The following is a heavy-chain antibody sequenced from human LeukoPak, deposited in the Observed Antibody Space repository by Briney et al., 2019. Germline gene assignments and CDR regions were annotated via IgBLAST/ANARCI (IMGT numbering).Heavy chain of an antibody. CDR3: ARHCTSSSWYGNYYYGMDV. CDR1: GGSISSYY. CDR2: IYYSGST. D-gene: IGHD6-13*01. V-gene: IGHV4-59*08. Sequence: SETLSLTCTVSGGSISSYYWSWIRQPPGKGLEWIGYIYYSGSTNYNPSLKSRVTISVDTSKNQFSLKLSSVTAADTAVYYCARHCTSSSWYGNYYYGMDVWGKGTTITVSA. J-gene: IGHJ6*04.